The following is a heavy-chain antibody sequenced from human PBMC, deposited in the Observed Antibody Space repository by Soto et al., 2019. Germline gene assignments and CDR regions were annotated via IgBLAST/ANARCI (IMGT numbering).Heavy chain of an antibody. V-gene: IGHV1-3*01. CDR3: ARDLTPGVVDH. CDR1: GYTFTSYS. J-gene: IGHJ4*02. CDR2: INAGNGNT. D-gene: IGHD3-22*01. Sequence: GASVKVSCKASGYTFTSYSMHWVRQAPGQRLEWMGWINAGNGNTKYSQKFQGRVTITRDTSASTAYMELRSLRSDDTAVYYCARDLTPGVVDHWGQGTLVTVSS.